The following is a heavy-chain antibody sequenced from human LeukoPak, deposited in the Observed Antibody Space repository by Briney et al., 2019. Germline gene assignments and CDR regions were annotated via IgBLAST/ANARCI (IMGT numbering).Heavy chain of an antibody. CDR1: GFTFSSYW. CDR2: IRHDGSEK. D-gene: IGHD3-3*01. Sequence: PGGSLRLSCAASGFTFSSYWMHWVRQAPGKGLEWVASIRHDGSEKYYVDSVRGRFTISRDNTKNSLYLQMSSLRAEDTAVYYCATDRGWRTSGYYLYYLEYWGQGTLVTFSS. V-gene: IGHV3-7*01. CDR3: ATDRGWRTSGYYLYYLEY. J-gene: IGHJ4*02.